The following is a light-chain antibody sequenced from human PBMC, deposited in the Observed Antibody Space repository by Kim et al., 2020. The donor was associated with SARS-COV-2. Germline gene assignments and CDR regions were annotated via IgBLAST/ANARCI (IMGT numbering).Light chain of an antibody. CDR1: SLRNYY. CDR2: GKY. Sequence: SSELTQDPAVSVALGQTVRLTCQGDSLRNYYSTWYQQRPGQAPTLVLYGKYDRPSGIPDRFSGSDSGNTASLTITGAQAEDEADYYCSSRDSSGNHVVFGGGTQLTVL. V-gene: IGLV3-19*01. J-gene: IGLJ2*01. CDR3: SSRDSSGNHVV.